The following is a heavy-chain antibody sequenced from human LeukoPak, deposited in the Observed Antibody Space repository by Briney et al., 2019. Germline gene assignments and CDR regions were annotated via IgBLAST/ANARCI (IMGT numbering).Heavy chain of an antibody. CDR3: ARAPLVNSNVLYFDY. CDR2: IIPIFATA. D-gene: IGHD2/OR15-2a*01. Sequence: GASVKVSCKASGGTFSSFAISWVRQAPGQGLEWMGGIIPIFATANYAQKFQGRVTITADGSTSTAYMELSSLRSEDTAVYYCARAPLVNSNVLYFDYWGQGTLVTVSS. J-gene: IGHJ4*02. V-gene: IGHV1-69*13. CDR1: GGTFSSFA.